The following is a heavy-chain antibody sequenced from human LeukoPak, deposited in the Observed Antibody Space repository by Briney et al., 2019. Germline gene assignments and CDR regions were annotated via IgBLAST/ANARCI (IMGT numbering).Heavy chain of an antibody. CDR1: GFTFSSYA. CDR2: MSGSGGST. CDR3: AKTRRTTMVRGAKGWFDP. Sequence: GGSLRLSCAASGFTFSSYAMSWVRQAPGKGLEWVSAMSGSGGSTYYADSVKGRFTISRDNSKNTLYLQMNSLRDEDTAVYYCAKTRRTTMVRGAKGWFDPWGQGTLVTVSS. J-gene: IGHJ5*02. D-gene: IGHD3-10*01. V-gene: IGHV3-23*01.